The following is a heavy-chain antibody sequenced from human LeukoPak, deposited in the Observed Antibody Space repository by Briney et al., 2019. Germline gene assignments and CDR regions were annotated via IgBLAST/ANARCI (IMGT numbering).Heavy chain of an antibody. V-gene: IGHV1-2*02. Sequence: GASVKVSCKASGYTFTGYYMHWVRQAPGQGLEWMGWINPNSGGTNYAQKFQGRVTMTRDTSISTAYMELSRLRSDDTAVYYCARETRGASEAVNNWFDPWGQGTLVIVSS. CDR1: GYTFTGYY. CDR2: INPNSGGT. J-gene: IGHJ5*02. D-gene: IGHD6-6*01. CDR3: ARETRGASEAVNNWFDP.